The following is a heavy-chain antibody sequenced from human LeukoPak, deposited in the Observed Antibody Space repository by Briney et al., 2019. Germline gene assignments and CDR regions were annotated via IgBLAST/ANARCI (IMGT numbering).Heavy chain of an antibody. D-gene: IGHD3-22*01. CDR2: ISGSGGGT. CDR1: GFTFSSYG. V-gene: IGHV3-23*01. Sequence: PGGSLRLSCAASGFTFSSYGMSWVRQAPGKGLEWVSAISGSGGGTYYADSVRGRFTISRDNSKNTLYLQVNSLRAEDTAVYYCTTDPTYYYDGSGDKFDYWGQGTLVTVSS. J-gene: IGHJ4*02. CDR3: TTDPTYYYDGSGDKFDY.